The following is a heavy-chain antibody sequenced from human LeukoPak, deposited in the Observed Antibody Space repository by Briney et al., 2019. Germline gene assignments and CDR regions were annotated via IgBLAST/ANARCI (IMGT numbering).Heavy chain of an antibody. Sequence: GGSLRLSCAASGFTFSDYGMHWVRQAPGKGLEWVAFIRYDGSNKYYADSVKGRFTISRDNAKNTLYLQMNSLRAEDTAVYYCARDTANGATIDYWGQGTLVTVSS. CDR2: IRYDGSNK. D-gene: IGHD1-26*01. CDR1: GFTFSDYG. J-gene: IGHJ4*02. V-gene: IGHV3-30*02. CDR3: ARDTANGATIDY.